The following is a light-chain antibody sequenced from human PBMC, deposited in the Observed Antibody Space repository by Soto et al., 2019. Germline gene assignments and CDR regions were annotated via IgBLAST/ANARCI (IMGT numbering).Light chain of an antibody. CDR2: KAS. CDR1: QSISRW. J-gene: IGKJ1*01. Sequence: DIQMTQSPSTLSASVADRVPLTCRASQSISRWLAWYQQNPGKAPQLLIYKASNLESGVPTRFSARGSGTEFTLSISSLQPDDFATYYCQQYSSYWTFGQGTKVDIK. V-gene: IGKV1-5*03. CDR3: QQYSSYWT.